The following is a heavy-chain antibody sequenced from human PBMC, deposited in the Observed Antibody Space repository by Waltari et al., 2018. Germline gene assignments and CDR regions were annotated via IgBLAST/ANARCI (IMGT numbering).Heavy chain of an antibody. CDR2: IEPNTGGT. CDR3: ARDLYDSRVPGDYFDY. D-gene: IGHD3-16*01. CDR1: GYTFSGYY. J-gene: IGHJ4*02. V-gene: IGHV1-2*02. Sequence: QVHLVQSGAEVRKPGASVKVSCKGSGYTFSGYYIQWLRQDPGQGLEWMGWIEPNTGGTKVAQKFQGRVTMTRDTSINTVYMELSSLGSDDTAIYYCARDLYDSRVPGDYFDYWGQGTLVTVSS.